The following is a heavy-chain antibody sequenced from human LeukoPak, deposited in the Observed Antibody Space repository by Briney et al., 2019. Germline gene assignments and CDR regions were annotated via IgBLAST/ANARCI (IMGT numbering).Heavy chain of an antibody. CDR1: GFTITNAW. CDR3: AKGQGDYGDYGLHAFDI. CDR2: ISGSGGST. Sequence: GGSLRLSCEASGFTITNAWMSWVRQAPGKGLEWVSAISGSGGSTYYADSVKGRFTISRDNSKNTLYLQMNSLRAEDTAVYYCAKGQGDYGDYGLHAFDIWGQGTMVTVSS. V-gene: IGHV3-23*01. J-gene: IGHJ3*02. D-gene: IGHD4-17*01.